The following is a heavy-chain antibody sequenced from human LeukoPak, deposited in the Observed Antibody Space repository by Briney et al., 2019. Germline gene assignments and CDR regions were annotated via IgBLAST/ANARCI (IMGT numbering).Heavy chain of an antibody. V-gene: IGHV4-59*01. CDR1: GGSISSYY. Sequence: SETLSLTCTVSGGSISSYYWSWIRQLPGKGLEWIGYIYYSGSTNYNPSLKSRVTISVDTSKNQFSLKLSSVTAADTAVYYCARDGPIFGPYYYYMDVWGKGTTVTV. CDR3: ARDGPIFGPYYYYMDV. D-gene: IGHD3-3*01. J-gene: IGHJ6*03. CDR2: IYYSGST.